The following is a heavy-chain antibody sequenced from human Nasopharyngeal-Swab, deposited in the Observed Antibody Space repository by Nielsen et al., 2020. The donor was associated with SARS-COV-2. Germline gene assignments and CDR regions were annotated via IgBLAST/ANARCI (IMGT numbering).Heavy chain of an antibody. CDR2: ISAYNGNT. V-gene: IGHV1-18*01. D-gene: IGHD3-10*01. J-gene: IGHJ5*02. CDR1: GYTFTSYG. Sequence: ASVKVSCKASGYTFTSYGISWVRQAPGQGLEWMGWISAYNGNTNYAQKLQGRVTMPTDTSTSTAYMELRSPRSDDTAVYYCARASYYYGSGGNWFDPWGQGTLVTVSS. CDR3: ARASYYYGSGGNWFDP.